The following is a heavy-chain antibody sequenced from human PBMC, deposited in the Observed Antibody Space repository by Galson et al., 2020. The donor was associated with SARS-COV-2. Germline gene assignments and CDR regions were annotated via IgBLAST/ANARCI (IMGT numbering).Heavy chain of an antibody. D-gene: IGHD6-13*01. V-gene: IGHV4-4*07. CDR3: ATDGSPYSMTWRFHS. Sequence: ASETLSLTCTVSGGSVSSYYWNWIRQPAGKGLEWIGRIYSSGSPNYNPSLKSRVTMSVDTSKNQFSLKLTSVTAADTATYYCATDGSPYSMTWRFHSWGQGTLVTVSS. CDR2: IYSSGSP. J-gene: IGHJ4*02. CDR1: GGSVSSYY.